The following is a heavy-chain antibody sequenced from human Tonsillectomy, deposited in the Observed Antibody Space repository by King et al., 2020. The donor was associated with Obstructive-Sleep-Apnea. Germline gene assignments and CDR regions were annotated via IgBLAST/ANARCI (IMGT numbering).Heavy chain of an antibody. D-gene: IGHD4-23*01. V-gene: IGHV3-30*02. CDR3: AKRGYGGNGPDY. Sequence: VQLVESGGGVVQPGRSLRLSCAASGFTFSDYGMHWVRQAPGKGLEWVTFIQYDGGNKWYAESVKGRFTISRDNSKNTLYLQMKSLRAEDTAVYYCAKRGYGGNGPDYWGQGTLVTVSS. CDR1: GFTFSDYG. CDR2: IQYDGGNK. J-gene: IGHJ4*02.